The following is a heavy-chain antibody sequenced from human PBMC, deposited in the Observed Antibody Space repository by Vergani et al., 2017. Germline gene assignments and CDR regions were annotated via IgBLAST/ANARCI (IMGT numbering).Heavy chain of an antibody. D-gene: IGHD3-3*01. J-gene: IGHJ4*02. CDR3: ARHRYYDFWSGYPMTKKSSEFDY. V-gene: IGHV5-10-1*03. Sequence: EVQLVRSGAEVKKPGESLRISCKGSGYSFTSYWISWVRQMPGKGLEWMGRIDPSDSYTNYSPSFQGHVTISADKSISTAYLQWSSLKASDTAMYYCARHRYYDFWSGYPMTKKSSEFDYWGQGTLVTVSS. CDR2: IDPSDSYT. CDR1: GYSFTSYW.